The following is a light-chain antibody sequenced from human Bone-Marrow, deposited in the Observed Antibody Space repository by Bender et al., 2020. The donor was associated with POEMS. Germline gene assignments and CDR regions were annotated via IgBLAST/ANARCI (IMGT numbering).Light chain of an antibody. J-gene: IGLJ2*01. CDR1: SSDVGGYNY. CDR2: GVT. Sequence: QSALTQPASVSGSPGQSITISCTGTSSDVGGYNYVSWYQQHPGKAPKLIISGVTNRPSGVSNRFSGSKSGNTASLTISGLQTEDEADYFCSSYSDTATRVVFGGGTKLTVL. CDR3: SSYSDTATRVV. V-gene: IGLV2-14*03.